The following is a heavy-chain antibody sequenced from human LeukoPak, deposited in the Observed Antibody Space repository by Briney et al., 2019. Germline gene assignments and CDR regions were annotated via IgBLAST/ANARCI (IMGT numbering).Heavy chain of an antibody. CDR3: ACGSGSYYLSYFDY. D-gene: IGHD1-26*01. Sequence: PSETLSLTCTVSGGSISSYSWSWIRQSPGKGLEWIGYIYYSGSTDYNPSLKSRVTISVDTSKNQFSLKLSSVTAADTAVYFCACGSGSYYLSYFDYWGQGTLVTVSS. V-gene: IGHV4-59*01. CDR2: IYYSGST. CDR1: GGSISSYS. J-gene: IGHJ4*02.